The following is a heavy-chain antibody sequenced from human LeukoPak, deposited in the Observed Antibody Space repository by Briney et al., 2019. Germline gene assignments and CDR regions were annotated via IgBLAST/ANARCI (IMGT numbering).Heavy chain of an antibody. J-gene: IGHJ4*02. V-gene: IGHV3-30-3*01. CDR1: GFTFSSYA. CDR3: ARDPGYSSGWYRYFDY. CDR2: ISYDGSNK. Sequence: GGSLRLSCAASGFTFSSYAMHWVRHAPGKGLEWVAVISYDGSNKYYADSVKGRFTISRDNSKNTLYLQMNSLRAEDTAVYYCARDPGYSSGWYRYFDYWGQGTLVTVSS. D-gene: IGHD6-19*01.